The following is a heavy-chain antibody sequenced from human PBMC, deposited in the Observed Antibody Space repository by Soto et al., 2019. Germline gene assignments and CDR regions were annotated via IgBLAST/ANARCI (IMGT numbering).Heavy chain of an antibody. CDR3: ARGKAGEAKDAFDI. V-gene: IGHV3-48*02. D-gene: IGHD7-27*01. J-gene: IGHJ3*02. CDR1: GFTFSSYS. Sequence: GGSLRLSCAASGFTFSSYSMNWVRQAPGKGLEWVSYISNSSSTIYYSDSVKGRFTITRANAKNSLYLQMNSLRDEDTAVYYCARGKAGEAKDAFDIWGQGTMVTVSS. CDR2: ISNSSSTI.